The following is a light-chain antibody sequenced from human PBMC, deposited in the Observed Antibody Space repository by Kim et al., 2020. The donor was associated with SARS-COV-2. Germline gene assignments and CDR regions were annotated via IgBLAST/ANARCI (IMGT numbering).Light chain of an antibody. J-gene: IGLJ2*01. CDR3: ATWDDTLSGII. CDR1: SSNIGNND. V-gene: IGLV1-47*01. Sequence: GQGVTISCSGSSSNIGNNDVYWYQHFPGTAPKLLIYRNSQRPSGVPDRLSGSKSGTSGSLAISGLRSEDEADYYCATWDDTLSGIIFGVGTQLTVL. CDR2: RNS.